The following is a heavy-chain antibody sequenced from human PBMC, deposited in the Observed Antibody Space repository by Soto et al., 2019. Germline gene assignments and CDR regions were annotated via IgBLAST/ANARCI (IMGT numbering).Heavy chain of an antibody. Sequence: EVQLLESGGGFVQPGGSLRLSCAASGFTYSSYAMSWVRQAPGKGLEWVSVISANGVSTYYADSVKGRFTISRDNSRNTLYLQMNSLSAEDTAVYYCAKEGAGYYYYYGMDVWGQGTTVTVSS. CDR1: GFTYSSYA. CDR3: AKEGAGYYYYYGMDV. V-gene: IGHV3-23*01. CDR2: ISANGVST. J-gene: IGHJ6*02.